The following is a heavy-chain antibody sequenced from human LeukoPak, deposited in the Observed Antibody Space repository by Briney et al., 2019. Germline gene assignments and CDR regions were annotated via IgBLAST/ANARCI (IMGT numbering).Heavy chain of an antibody. CDR3: ARLHIAALYYYMDV. Sequence: SETLSLTCTVSGGSISSSSYYWGWIRQPPGKGLEWIGSIYYSGSTYYNPSLKSRVTISVDTSKNQFSLKLSSVTAADTAVYYCARLHIAALYYYMDVWGKGTTVTVSS. D-gene: IGHD6-6*01. CDR1: GGSISSSSYY. V-gene: IGHV4-39*01. J-gene: IGHJ6*03. CDR2: IYYSGST.